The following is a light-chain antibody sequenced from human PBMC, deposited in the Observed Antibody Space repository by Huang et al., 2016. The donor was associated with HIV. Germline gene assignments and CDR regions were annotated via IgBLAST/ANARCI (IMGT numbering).Light chain of an antibody. CDR2: AAS. CDR3: QQDNSHPWT. J-gene: IGKJ1*01. CDR1: EDISNY. V-gene: IGKV1-8*01. Sequence: IRITQSPSSLSASTGDRVTITCRASEDISNYLAWFQQKPGRAPKLLIYAASTLQYRVPSSFRGPVSAIFLSLTIACLQSEHFATYDCQQDNSHPWTFGQGTKLEI.